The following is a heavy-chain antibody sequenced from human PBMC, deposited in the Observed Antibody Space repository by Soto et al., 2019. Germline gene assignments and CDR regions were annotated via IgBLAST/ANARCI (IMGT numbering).Heavy chain of an antibody. D-gene: IGHD3-22*01. Sequence: SETLSLTCAVYGGSFSGYYWSWIRQPPGKGLEWIGEINHSGSTNYNPSLKSRVTISVDTSKNQFSLKLSSVTAADTAVYYCARPYDSSGYYYSVWGQGTLVTV. V-gene: IGHV4-34*01. CDR1: GGSFSGYY. CDR3: ARPYDSSGYYYSV. CDR2: INHSGST. J-gene: IGHJ4*02.